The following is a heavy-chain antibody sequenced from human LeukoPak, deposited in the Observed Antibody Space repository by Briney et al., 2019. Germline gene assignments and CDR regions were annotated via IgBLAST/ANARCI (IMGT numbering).Heavy chain of an antibody. CDR2: MNPNSGNT. CDR3: ASVSSGSYEDTLDI. CDR1: GYTFTSYD. Sequence: GSSVKVSCKASGYTFTSYDINWVRQATGQGLEWMGWMNPNSGNTGYAQKFQGRVTITRNTSISTAYMELSSLRSEDTAVYYCASVSSGSYEDTLDIWGQGTMVTVSS. J-gene: IGHJ3*02. D-gene: IGHD1-26*01. V-gene: IGHV1-8*03.